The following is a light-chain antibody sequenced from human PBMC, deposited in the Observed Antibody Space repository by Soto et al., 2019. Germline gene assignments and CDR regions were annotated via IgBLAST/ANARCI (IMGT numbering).Light chain of an antibody. CDR2: GAS. CDR1: QGISEY. J-gene: IGKJ1*01. V-gene: IGKV1-27*01. CDR3: QSYNSIPRT. Sequence: DIQMAQSPSSLSASIGDRVTITCRASQGISEYLAWYQQRPGNAPNLLIYGASILQSGVPSRFSGSGSGTHFTLTISSLQPEDVATYYCQSYNSIPRTFGQGTTVAIK.